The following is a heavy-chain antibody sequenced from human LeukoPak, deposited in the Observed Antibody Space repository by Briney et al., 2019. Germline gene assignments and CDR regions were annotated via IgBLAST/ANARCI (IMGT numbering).Heavy chain of an antibody. D-gene: IGHD2-2*01. V-gene: IGHV3-33*01. Sequence: GGSLRLSCAASGFTFSNYNMHWVRQAPGKALEWVAVIWSDGSNTYYTDSVKGRFTISRDDSKNTLYVQMNSLRGEDTAVYYCAAGYCSSTSCIDYWGQGTLVTVSS. CDR2: IWSDGSNT. J-gene: IGHJ4*02. CDR3: AAGYCSSTSCIDY. CDR1: GFTFSNYN.